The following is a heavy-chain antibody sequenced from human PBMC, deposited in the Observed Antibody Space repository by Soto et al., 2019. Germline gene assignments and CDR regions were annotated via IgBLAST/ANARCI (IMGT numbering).Heavy chain of an antibody. V-gene: IGHV4-30-4*01. D-gene: IGHD5-12*01. J-gene: IGHJ4*02. CDR3: AREKGYISGPKNFDY. CDR2: ISDSGSS. Sequence: SETLSLTCTVSGASISSGDYFWSWIRQSPGKGLQWIGYISDSGSSYYNPSLKSRVTMSVDTSKNQFSLKLSSVTAADTAVYYCAREKGYISGPKNFDYWGQGTLVTVSS. CDR1: GASISSGDYF.